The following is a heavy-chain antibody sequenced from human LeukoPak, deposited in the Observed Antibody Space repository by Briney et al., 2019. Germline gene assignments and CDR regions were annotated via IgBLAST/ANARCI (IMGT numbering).Heavy chain of an antibody. Sequence: GGSLRLSCAGSGFTFDDYGMRWVRQGPGKGREWVSGINWNGGSKVYADSVKGGLTISRANAKNSLYLQMNSLRAEDTALYYSARAQGRYYDSSGYSFDYWGQGTLVTVSS. CDR2: INWNGGSK. V-gene: IGHV3-20*04. CDR3: ARAQGRYYDSSGYSFDY. CDR1: GFTFDDYG. D-gene: IGHD3-22*01. J-gene: IGHJ4*02.